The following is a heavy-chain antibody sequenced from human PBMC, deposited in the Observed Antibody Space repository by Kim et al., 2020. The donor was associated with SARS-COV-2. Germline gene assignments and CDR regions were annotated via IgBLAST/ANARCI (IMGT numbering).Heavy chain of an antibody. CDR1: GFTFRSYA. D-gene: IGHD5-12*01. CDR3: AKESGYDWGDYFDY. Sequence: GGSLRLSCAASGFTFRSYAMSWVRQAPGKGLEWVSASSASGGSTHYADSVKGRFTISRDNSKNTLYLQMNSLRAEDTAVYYCAKESGYDWGDYFDYWGQGTLGTVSS. V-gene: IGHV3-23*01. CDR2: SSASGGST. J-gene: IGHJ4*02.